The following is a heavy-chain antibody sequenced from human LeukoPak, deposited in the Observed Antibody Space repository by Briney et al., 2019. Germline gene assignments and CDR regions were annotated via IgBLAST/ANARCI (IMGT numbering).Heavy chain of an antibody. V-gene: IGHV1-24*01. Sequence: ASVKVSCKVSGYTLTELSMHWVRQAPGKGLEWMGGFDPEDGETIYAQKFQGRVTMTEDTSTDTAYMELSSLRSEDTAVYCCATGKVLLWFGEWDYWGQGTLVTVSS. J-gene: IGHJ4*02. CDR1: GYTLTELS. CDR3: ATGKVLLWFGEWDY. D-gene: IGHD3-10*01. CDR2: FDPEDGET.